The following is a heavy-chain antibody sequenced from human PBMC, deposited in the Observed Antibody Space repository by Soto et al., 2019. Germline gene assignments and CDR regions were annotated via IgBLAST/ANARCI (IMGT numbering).Heavy chain of an antibody. CDR1: GGTFSTSA. CDR2: IMPVFATP. Sequence: QVQLVQSGAEVKKPGSSVKVSCKASGGTFSTSAISWVRQAPGQGLEWVGGIMPVFATPDYAQNFQGRVTLTADESTHTAYRELTSLRTDDTAVYYCARDKDRQQLGGNYYYILDVWGQGTAITVSS. D-gene: IGHD3-3*02. V-gene: IGHV1-69*12. CDR3: ARDKDRQQLGGNYYYILDV. J-gene: IGHJ6*02.